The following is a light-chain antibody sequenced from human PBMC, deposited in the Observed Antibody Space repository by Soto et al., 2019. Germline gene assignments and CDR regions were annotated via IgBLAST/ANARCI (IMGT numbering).Light chain of an antibody. V-gene: IGLV2-14*01. J-gene: IGLJ1*01. Sequence: QSALTQPASVSGSPGQSITISCTGTSSDVGGYNYVSWYQQHPGKAPKLMIYDVSNRPSGVSNRFSGSKSGNTASLTISGLQAEDEADYYCSSYTSSSTLLDVFGTGTKXTV. CDR2: DVS. CDR3: SSYTSSSTLLDV. CDR1: SSDVGGYNY.